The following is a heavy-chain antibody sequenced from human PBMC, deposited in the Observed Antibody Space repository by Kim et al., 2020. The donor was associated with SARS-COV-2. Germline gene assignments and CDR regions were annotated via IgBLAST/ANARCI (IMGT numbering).Heavy chain of an antibody. D-gene: IGHD4-17*01. V-gene: IGHV4-39*01. CDR2: VDYSGAT. J-gene: IGHJ3*02. CDR1: GGSIQSHGLF. CDR3: ARTTVVSGGGFDI. Sequence: SETLSLTCAVSGGSIQSHGLFWGWIRQPPGKGLEWLGSVDYSGATYHTPSLKSRLTMSRDTSKNQFSLRLNSVTATETAMYYFARTTVVSGGGFDIWGRGTMVSVSS.